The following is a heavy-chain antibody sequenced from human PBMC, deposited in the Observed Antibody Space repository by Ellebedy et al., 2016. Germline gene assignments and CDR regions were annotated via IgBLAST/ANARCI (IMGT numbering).Heavy chain of an antibody. CDR1: GFTFSSYG. V-gene: IGHV3-30*19. D-gene: IGHD3-22*01. J-gene: IGHJ6*02. Sequence: GGSLRLSXAASGFTFSSYGMHWVRQAPGKGLEWVAVISYDGSNKYYADSVKGRFTISRDNSKNTLYLQMNSLRAEDTAVYYCARDGPRHDMIVVVITSYYYYGMDVWGQGTTVNVPS. CDR3: ARDGPRHDMIVVVITSYYYYGMDV. CDR2: ISYDGSNK.